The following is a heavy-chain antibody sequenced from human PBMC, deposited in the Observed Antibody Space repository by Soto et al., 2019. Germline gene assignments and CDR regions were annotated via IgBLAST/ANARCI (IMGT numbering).Heavy chain of an antibody. Sequence: QVQLVESGGGVVQPGISLKLPGAGSGLTFSINGMHGVGQAPGKGLGWGAVIWGDGRSKFYADSVKGQFTSSRDNSKHTLYLQMNSLRAEDTAVYYCATDSGGSPFDYWGQGTLVTVSS. CDR2: IWGDGRSK. CDR1: GLTFSING. V-gene: IGHV3-33*01. J-gene: IGHJ4*02. D-gene: IGHD1-26*01. CDR3: ATDSGGSPFDY.